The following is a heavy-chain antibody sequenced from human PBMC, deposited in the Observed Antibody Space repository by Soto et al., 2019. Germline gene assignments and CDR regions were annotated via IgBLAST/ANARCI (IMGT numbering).Heavy chain of an antibody. CDR1: GGSISSGGYY. J-gene: IGHJ5*02. CDR3: AREGFQRNPGWFDP. Sequence: QVQLQESGPGLVKPSQTLSLTCTVSGGSISSGGYYWSWIRQHPGKGLEWIGYIDDSGSSYYNPSLKSRVTISVDTSKNQFSLKLSSVTAADTAIYYCAREGFQRNPGWFDPWGQGTLVIVSS. D-gene: IGHD2-2*01. V-gene: IGHV4-31*03. CDR2: IDDSGSS.